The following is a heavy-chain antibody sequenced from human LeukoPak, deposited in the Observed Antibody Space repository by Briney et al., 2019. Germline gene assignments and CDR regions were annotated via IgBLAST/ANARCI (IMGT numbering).Heavy chain of an antibody. D-gene: IGHD6-13*01. CDR2: IYYSGST. J-gene: IGHJ5*02. CDR3: ARQNLSPYSSSWYGDWFDP. Sequence: SETLSLTCTVSGGSISGYYWSWIRQPPGKGLEWIGSIYYSGSTYYNPSLKSRVTISVDTSKNQFSLKLSSVTAADTAVYYCARQNLSPYSSSWYGDWFDPWGQGTLVTVSS. V-gene: IGHV4-59*05. CDR1: GGSISGYY.